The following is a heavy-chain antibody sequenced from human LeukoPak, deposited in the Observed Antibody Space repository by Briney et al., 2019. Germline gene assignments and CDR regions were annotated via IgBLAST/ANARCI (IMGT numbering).Heavy chain of an antibody. CDR2: IYHSGST. Sequence: SGTLSLTCAVSGGSISSSNWWSWVRQPPGKGLEWIGEIYHSGSTNYNPSLKSRVTISVDKSKNQFSLKLSSVTAADTAVYYCARPMRSSTSFFDPWGQGTLVTVSS. V-gene: IGHV4-4*02. D-gene: IGHD2-2*01. J-gene: IGHJ5*02. CDR1: GGSISSSNW. CDR3: ARPMRSSTSFFDP.